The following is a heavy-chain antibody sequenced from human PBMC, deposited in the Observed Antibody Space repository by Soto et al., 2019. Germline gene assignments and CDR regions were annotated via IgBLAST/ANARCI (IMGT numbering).Heavy chain of an antibody. D-gene: IGHD6-13*01. J-gene: IGHJ4*02. CDR2: IILIFGTA. Sequence: QVQLVQSGAEVKKPGSSVKVSCKASGGTFSSYAISWVRQAPGQGLEWMGGIILIFGTANYAQKFQGRVTITADESTSTAYMELSSLRSEDTAVYYCAMEAVGQQLTSPPDYWGQGTLVTVPS. V-gene: IGHV1-69*19. CDR3: AMEAVGQQLTSPPDY. CDR1: GGTFSSYA.